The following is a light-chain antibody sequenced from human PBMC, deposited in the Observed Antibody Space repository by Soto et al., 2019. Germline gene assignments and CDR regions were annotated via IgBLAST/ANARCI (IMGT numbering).Light chain of an antibody. CDR3: QQLNTYPRVT. CDR2: DAS. CDR1: QGISNY. V-gene: IGKV1-9*01. Sequence: DIQLTQSPSFLSASVGDRVTITCRASQGISNYLAWYQQKPGRAPKLLIYDASTLQSGVPSRFSGSGSGTEFTLTIGSLQPEDFATYYCQQLNTYPRVTFGQGTKLEIK. J-gene: IGKJ2*01.